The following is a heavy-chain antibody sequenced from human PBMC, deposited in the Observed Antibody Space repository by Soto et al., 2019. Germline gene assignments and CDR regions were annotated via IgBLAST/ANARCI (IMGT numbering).Heavy chain of an antibody. CDR3: ARDKSRVTMVRGVIMSGAFDI. Sequence: GASVKVSCKTSGGTFSNDIITWVRQAPGQGLEWMGGIIPIFGTANYAQKFQGRVTITADKSTSTAYMELSSLRSEDTAVYYCARDKSRVTMVRGVIMSGAFDIWGQGTMVTVSS. CDR2: IIPIFGTA. J-gene: IGHJ3*02. CDR1: GGTFSNDI. V-gene: IGHV1-69*06. D-gene: IGHD3-10*01.